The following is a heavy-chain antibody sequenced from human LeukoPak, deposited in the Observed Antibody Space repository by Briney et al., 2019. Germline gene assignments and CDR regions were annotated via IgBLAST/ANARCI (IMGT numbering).Heavy chain of an antibody. Sequence: GGSLRLSCEASGFTFSHYEMNWVRQAPGKGLEWVSYISSSGYTIYYADSVKGRFTISRDNGKNSLYLQMNSLRAEDTAVYYCAREDCSSTSCYDPSVSDYWGQGTLVTVSS. CDR3: AREDCSSTSCYDPSVSDY. J-gene: IGHJ4*02. CDR2: ISSSGYTI. CDR1: GFTFSHYE. D-gene: IGHD2-2*01. V-gene: IGHV3-48*03.